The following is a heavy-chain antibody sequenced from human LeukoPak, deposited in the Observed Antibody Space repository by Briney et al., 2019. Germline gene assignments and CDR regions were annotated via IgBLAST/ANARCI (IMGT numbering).Heavy chain of an antibody. CDR1: GGSISSSSYY. V-gene: IGHV4-39*07. CDR2: IYYSGST. J-gene: IGHJ4*02. D-gene: IGHD5-12*01. Sequence: SETLSLTCTVSGGSISSSSYYWGWIRQPPGKGLEWIGSIYYSGSTYYNPSLKSQVTISVDTSKNQFSLRLSSVTAADTAMYYCARFEVSGYYLFDYWGPGILVTVSS. CDR3: ARFEVSGYYLFDY.